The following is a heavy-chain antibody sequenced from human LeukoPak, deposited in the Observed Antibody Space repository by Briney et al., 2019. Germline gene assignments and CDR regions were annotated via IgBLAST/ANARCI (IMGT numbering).Heavy chain of an antibody. V-gene: IGHV3-30*18. Sequence: PGGSLRLSCAASGFTFSSYGMHWVRQAPGKGLEWVAVISYDGSNKYYADSVKGRFTISRDNSKNTLYLQMNSLRAEDTAVYYCAKDSLGYCSSTSCYGIDYWGQGTLVTVSS. J-gene: IGHJ4*02. CDR1: GFTFSSYG. CDR2: ISYDGSNK. CDR3: AKDSLGYCSSTSCYGIDY. D-gene: IGHD2-2*01.